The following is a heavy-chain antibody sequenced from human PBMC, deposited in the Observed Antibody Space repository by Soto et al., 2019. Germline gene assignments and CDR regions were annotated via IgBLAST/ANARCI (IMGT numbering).Heavy chain of an antibody. CDR2: VSATSDYA. D-gene: IGHD3-16*02. V-gene: IGHV3-23*01. J-gene: IGHJ4*02. CDR1: GFTFSNYA. Sequence: EVQILESGGGLVQPGGSLRLSCAASGFTFSNYAMTWVRQAPGRGLEWVSAVSATSDYAYYADSVKDRFTISRDNSKKSLYLQMYSLRAEDTAVYYCAKVPSQYIWGSYRRYYDYWSQGTLVTVSS. CDR3: AKVPSQYIWGSYRRYYDY.